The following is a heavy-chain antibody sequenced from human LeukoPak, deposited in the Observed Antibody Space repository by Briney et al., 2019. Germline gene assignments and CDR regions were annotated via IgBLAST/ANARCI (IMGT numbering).Heavy chain of an antibody. J-gene: IGHJ3*02. CDR1: GGSISSYY. D-gene: IGHD3-10*01. CDR3: ASQLAMVRGVILWPDAFDM. Sequence: SETLSLTCTVSGGSISSYYWSWIRQPPGKGLEWIGYICTSGSTNYNPPLKSRVTISVDTSKNQFSLKLSSVTAADTAVYYCASQLAMVRGVILWPDAFDMWGQGTMVTVSS. V-gene: IGHV4-4*09. CDR2: ICTSGST.